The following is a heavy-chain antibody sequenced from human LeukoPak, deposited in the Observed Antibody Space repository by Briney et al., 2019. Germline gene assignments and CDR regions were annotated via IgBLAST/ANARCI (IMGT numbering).Heavy chain of an antibody. V-gene: IGHV3-23*01. CDR3: ARVQISWSATSDY. J-gene: IGHJ4*02. CDR1: GFTFSSYA. CDR2: ISGSGGST. Sequence: PGGSLRLSCAASGFTFSSYAMSWVRQAPGKGLEWVSAISGSGGSTYYADSVKGRFTISRDNSKNTLYLQMNSLRAEDTAVYYCARVQISWSATSDYWGQGTLVTVSS. D-gene: IGHD5-12*01.